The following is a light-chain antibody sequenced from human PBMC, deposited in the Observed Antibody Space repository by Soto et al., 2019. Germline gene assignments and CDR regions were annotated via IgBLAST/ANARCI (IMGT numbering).Light chain of an antibody. CDR1: QSVSSN. Sequence: EIVMTQSPATLSVSPGERATLSCRASQSVSSNLAWYQQKPGQAPRLLIYGASTRATGIPARFSGSGSGTEFTLTISSLQPEDFATYYCLQHNSYPLTFGGGTKVEIK. CDR3: LQHNSYPLT. J-gene: IGKJ4*01. CDR2: GAS. V-gene: IGKV3-15*01.